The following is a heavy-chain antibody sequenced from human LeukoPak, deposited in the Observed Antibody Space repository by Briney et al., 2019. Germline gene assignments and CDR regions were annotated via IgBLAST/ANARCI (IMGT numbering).Heavy chain of an antibody. Sequence: KPGGSLRLSCAASGFTFSSYTMHWIRQAPGKGLEWVSSISGSNSYIFYADSVEGRFTVSRDNAKDSLYLQMNSLRAEDTAVYYCARALTTLTYEGYWGQGTLVTVSS. J-gene: IGHJ4*02. CDR3: ARALTTLTYEGY. V-gene: IGHV3-21*01. D-gene: IGHD1-1*01. CDR2: ISGSNSYI. CDR1: GFTFSSYT.